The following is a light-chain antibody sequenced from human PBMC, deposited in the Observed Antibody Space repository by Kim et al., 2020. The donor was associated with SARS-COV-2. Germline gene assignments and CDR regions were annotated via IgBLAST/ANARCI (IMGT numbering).Light chain of an antibody. CDR3: QQYATSPPGYT. CDR2: GTS. Sequence: PGERATLSCRTSQSVSSSALAWYQQKPGQAPRLLIYGTSSRATGIPDRFSGSGSGTDFTLTISRLEPEDFAVYYCQQYATSPPGYTFGQGTKLEI. J-gene: IGKJ2*01. CDR1: QSVSSSA. V-gene: IGKV3-20*01.